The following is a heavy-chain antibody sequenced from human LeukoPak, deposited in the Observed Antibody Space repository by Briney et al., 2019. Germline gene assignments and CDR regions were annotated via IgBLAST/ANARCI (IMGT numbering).Heavy chain of an antibody. D-gene: IGHD2-2*01. Sequence: ASVKVSCKASGYTFTSYYMHWVRQAPGQGLEWMGIINPSGGSTSYAQKFQGRVTMTRDTSTSTVYMELSSLRSEDTAVYYCARVALPYCSSTSCYWFDPWGQGTLVTVPS. CDR1: GYTFTSYY. J-gene: IGHJ5*02. V-gene: IGHV1-46*03. CDR3: ARVALPYCSSTSCYWFDP. CDR2: INPSGGST.